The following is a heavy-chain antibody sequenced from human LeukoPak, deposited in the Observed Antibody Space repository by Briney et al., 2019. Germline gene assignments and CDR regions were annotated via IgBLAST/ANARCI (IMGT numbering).Heavy chain of an antibody. D-gene: IGHD2-2*01. CDR2: IYYSGST. Sequence: SETLSLTCTVSSGSISSGDYYWSWIRQPPGKGLEWIGYIYYSGSTYYNPSLKSRVTISVDTSKNQFSLKLSSVTAADTAVYYCARALTLGYCSSTSCYYDAFDIWGQGTMVTVSS. J-gene: IGHJ3*02. V-gene: IGHV4-30-4*01. CDR3: ARALTLGYCSSTSCYYDAFDI. CDR1: SGSISSGDYY.